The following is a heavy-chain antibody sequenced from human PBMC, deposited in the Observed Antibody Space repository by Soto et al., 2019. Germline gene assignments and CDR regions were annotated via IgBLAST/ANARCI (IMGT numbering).Heavy chain of an antibody. V-gene: IGHV1-8*01. D-gene: IGHD3-3*01. CDR1: GYTFTSYD. CDR2: MNPNSGNT. Sequence: ASVKVSCKASGYTFTSYDINWVRQATGQGLEWMGWMNPNSGNTGYAQKFQGRVTMTRNTSISTAYMELSSLRSEDTAVYYCARGPHTYYDFWSGYYPVWGKGTTVTAPQ. CDR3: ARGPHTYYDFWSGYYPV. J-gene: IGHJ6*04.